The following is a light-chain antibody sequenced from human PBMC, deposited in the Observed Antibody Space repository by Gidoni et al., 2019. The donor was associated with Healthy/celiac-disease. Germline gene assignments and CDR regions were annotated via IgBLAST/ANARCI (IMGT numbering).Light chain of an antibody. Sequence: AIRITKSPSSLSASTGDRVTITCRASQGISSYLAWYQQKPGKAPKLLIYAASTLQSGVPSRFSGSGSGTDFTLTISCLQSEDFATYYCQQYYSYPRTFGGGTKVEIK. CDR1: QGISSY. CDR3: QQYYSYPRT. V-gene: IGKV1-8*01. CDR2: AAS. J-gene: IGKJ4*01.